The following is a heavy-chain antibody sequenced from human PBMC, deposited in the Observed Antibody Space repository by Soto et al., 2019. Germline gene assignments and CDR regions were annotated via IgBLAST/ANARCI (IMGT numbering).Heavy chain of an antibody. V-gene: IGHV1-18*01. J-gene: IGHJ4*02. CDR2: ISAYNGNT. D-gene: IGHD5-18*01. CDR3: ARAADTAMVFDY. Sequence: ASVKVSCKASGYTFTSYGISWVRQAPGQGLEWMGWISAYNGNTNYAQKLQGRVTMTTDTSTSTAYMELRSLRSDDTAVYYCARAADTAMVFDYWGQGALVTVSS. CDR1: GYTFTSYG.